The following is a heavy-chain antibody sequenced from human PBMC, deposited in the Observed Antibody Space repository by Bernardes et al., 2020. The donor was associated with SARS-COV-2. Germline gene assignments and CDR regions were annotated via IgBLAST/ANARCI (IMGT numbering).Heavy chain of an antibody. V-gene: IGHV3-23*01. CDR3: AKEGGYNYGFQ. J-gene: IGHJ4*02. CDR1: GFTFSNYA. D-gene: IGHD5-18*01. Sequence: GSLRLSCAASGFTFSNYAMSWVRQAPGKGLEWVSGISGSGGSTYYPDSVKGRFTISRDNSKNTLYLQMNNLRAEDTAVYYCAKEGGYNYGFQWGQGTLVTVSS. CDR2: ISGSGGST.